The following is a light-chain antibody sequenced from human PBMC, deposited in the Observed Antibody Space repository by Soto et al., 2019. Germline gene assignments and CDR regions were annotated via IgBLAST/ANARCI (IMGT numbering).Light chain of an antibody. CDR2: EVS. V-gene: IGLV2-14*01. Sequence: QSVLTQPASVSGSPGQSITISCTGTSGDIGSYNRVSWYQQHPGKAPKLIIYEVSNRPSGVSDRFSGSKSGNTASLTISGLQAEDEGDYYCSAYGSSSPLYVFGTGTKLTVL. J-gene: IGLJ1*01. CDR3: SAYGSSSPLYV. CDR1: SGDIGSYNR.